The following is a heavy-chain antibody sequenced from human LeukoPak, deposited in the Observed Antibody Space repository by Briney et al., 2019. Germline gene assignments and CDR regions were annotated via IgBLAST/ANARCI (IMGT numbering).Heavy chain of an antibody. V-gene: IGHV1-2*02. CDR1: GYTFTGYY. Sequence: ASVKVSCKASGYTFTGYYMHWVRQAPGQGLEWMGWINPNSGGTNYAQKFQCRVSMTRDTSISTAYMELSRLRCDDTAVYYCVAYCGGDCFVYFDYWGQGTLVTVSS. D-gene: IGHD2-21*02. CDR2: INPNSGGT. J-gene: IGHJ4*02. CDR3: VAYCGGDCFVYFDY.